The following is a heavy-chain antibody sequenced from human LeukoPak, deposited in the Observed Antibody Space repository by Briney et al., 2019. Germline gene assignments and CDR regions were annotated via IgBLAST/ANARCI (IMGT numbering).Heavy chain of an antibody. V-gene: IGHV3-33*01. CDR3: ARDLYSSSWGYYYYGMDV. CDR1: GFTFSSYG. J-gene: IGHJ6*02. Sequence: GGSLRLSCAASGFTFSSYGMHWVRQAPGKGLEWVAVIWYDGSNKYYADSVKGRFTISRDNSKNTLYLQMNSLRAEDTAVYYCARDLYSSSWGYYYYGMDVWGQGTTVTVSS. CDR2: IWYDGSNK. D-gene: IGHD6-13*01.